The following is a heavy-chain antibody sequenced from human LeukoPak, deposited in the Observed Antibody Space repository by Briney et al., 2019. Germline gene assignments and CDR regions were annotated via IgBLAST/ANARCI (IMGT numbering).Heavy chain of an antibody. J-gene: IGHJ4*02. D-gene: IGHD3-16*01. Sequence: PSQTLSLTCTVSGGSISSGGYYWSWIRQPAGKGLEWIGRIYTSGNTNYNPSLKSRVTISVDTSRNQFSLKLSSVTAADTAVYYCARGGGVDDVFDYWGQGTLVTVSS. CDR1: GGSISSGGYY. CDR2: IYTSGNT. V-gene: IGHV4-61*02. CDR3: ARGGGVDDVFDY.